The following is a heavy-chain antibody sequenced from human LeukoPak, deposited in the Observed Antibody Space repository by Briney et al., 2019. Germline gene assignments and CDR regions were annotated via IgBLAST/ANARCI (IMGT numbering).Heavy chain of an antibody. J-gene: IGHJ4*02. Sequence: GGSLRLSCAASGFTFSTYTMNWVRQAPGKGLEWVSFISSSSSYIYYADSVKGRFTISRDNAKNSLYLQMNSLRAEDTALYYCARERGSGYFDYWGQGTLVTVSS. CDR1: GFTFSTYT. V-gene: IGHV3-21*04. D-gene: IGHD1-26*01. CDR2: ISSSSSYI. CDR3: ARERGSGYFDY.